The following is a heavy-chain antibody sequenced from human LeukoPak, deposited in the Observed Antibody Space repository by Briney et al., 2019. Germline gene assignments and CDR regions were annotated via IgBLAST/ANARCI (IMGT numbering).Heavy chain of an antibody. D-gene: IGHD1-26*01. V-gene: IGHV1-18*01. Sequence: GASVKVSCKASGYTFTSYGISWVRQAPGQGLEWMGWISAYNGHTNYAQKLQGRVTMTTDTSTSTAYMELRSLRSDDTAVYCCARGGRWELPRPYAFDIWGQGTMVTVSS. CDR1: GYTFTSYG. CDR2: ISAYNGHT. CDR3: ARGGRWELPRPYAFDI. J-gene: IGHJ3*02.